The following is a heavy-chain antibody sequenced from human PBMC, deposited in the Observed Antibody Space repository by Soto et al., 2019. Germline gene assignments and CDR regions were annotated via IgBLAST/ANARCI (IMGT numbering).Heavy chain of an antibody. V-gene: IGHV3-9*01. J-gene: IGHJ3*02. CDR3: ARGNSGAFDI. Sequence: PGGSLRLSCAASGFTFDDYAMHWVRQAPGKGLEWVAGISWNSDYIGYADSVKGRFTISRDNAKNFLYLQMNSLRAEDTAIYYCARGNSGAFDIWGQGTMVTVSS. CDR1: GFTFDDYA. D-gene: IGHD6-19*01. CDR2: ISWNSDYI.